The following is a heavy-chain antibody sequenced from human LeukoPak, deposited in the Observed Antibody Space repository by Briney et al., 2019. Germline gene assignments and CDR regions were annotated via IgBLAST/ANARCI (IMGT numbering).Heavy chain of an antibody. CDR2: IYSSGST. V-gene: IGHV4-59*01. CDR3: ARAYYYGSGSYGLDY. CDR1: GGSISSYY. D-gene: IGHD3-10*01. Sequence: PSETLSLTCTVSGGSISSYYWSWIRQPPGKGLEWIGYIYSSGSTNYNPSLKSRVTISVDTSKNQFSLKLTSVTAADTAVYYCARAYYYGSGSYGLDYWGQGTTVTVSS. J-gene: IGHJ4*03.